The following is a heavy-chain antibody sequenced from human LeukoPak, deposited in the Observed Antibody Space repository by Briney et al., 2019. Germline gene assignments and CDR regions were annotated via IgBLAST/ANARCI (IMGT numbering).Heavy chain of an antibody. J-gene: IGHJ6*03. Sequence: SETLSLTCTVSGGSISSSSYYWGWIRQPPGKGLEWIGSIYYSGSTYYNPSLKSRVTISVDRSKNQFSLKLSSVTAADTAVYYCASTPHVGSWYMDVWGKGTTVTVSS. CDR2: IYYSGST. CDR3: ASTPHVGSWYMDV. D-gene: IGHD6-13*01. V-gene: IGHV4-39*07. CDR1: GGSISSSSYY.